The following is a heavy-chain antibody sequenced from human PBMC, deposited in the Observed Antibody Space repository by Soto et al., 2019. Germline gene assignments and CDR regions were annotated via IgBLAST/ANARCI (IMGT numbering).Heavy chain of an antibody. V-gene: IGHV1-18*01. CDR1: GYTFTSHG. CDR3: TREAMGVIPAARSSNFDS. Sequence: VASVKVACKASGYTFTSHGISWVRQAPGQGLEWMGWISADNGNTHYAQKLQGRVTMTTDTATTTAYMELRILRSADTAVYYCTREAMGVIPAARSSNFDSWGQGTLVTVS. J-gene: IGHJ4*02. D-gene: IGHD3-16*02. CDR2: ISADNGNT.